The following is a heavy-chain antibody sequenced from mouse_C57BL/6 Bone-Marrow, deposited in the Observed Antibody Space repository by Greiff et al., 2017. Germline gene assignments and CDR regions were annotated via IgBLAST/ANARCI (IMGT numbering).Heavy chain of an antibody. V-gene: IGHV5-2*03. J-gene: IGHJ4*01. Sequence: EVMLVESGGGLVQPGESLKLSCESNEYEFPSHDMSWVRKTPEKRLELVAAINSDGGSTYYPDTMERRFIISRDNTKKSLNLQMSSLSSEYTALYYCARQLRLGAMDYWGQGTSVTVSS. D-gene: IGHD3-2*02. CDR1: EYEFPSHD. CDR3: ARQLRLGAMDY. CDR2: INSDGGST.